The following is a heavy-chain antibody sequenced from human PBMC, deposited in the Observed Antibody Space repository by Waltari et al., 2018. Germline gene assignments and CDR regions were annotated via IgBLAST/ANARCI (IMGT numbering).Heavy chain of an antibody. D-gene: IGHD3-3*01. V-gene: IGHV3-48*04. Sequence: EVQLVESGGALVQPGGSLRLSCAAAGFTFDNYIMNWVRQAPGQGLGWVSYITSSSKTIFYSPSVKGRFTVSRDNAKDSLFLQLNSLRAEDTAMYYCARVIAVFGGWVFDLWGQGTMVTVSS. CDR2: ITSSSKTI. CDR3: ARVIAVFGGWVFDL. J-gene: IGHJ3*01. CDR1: GFTFDNYI.